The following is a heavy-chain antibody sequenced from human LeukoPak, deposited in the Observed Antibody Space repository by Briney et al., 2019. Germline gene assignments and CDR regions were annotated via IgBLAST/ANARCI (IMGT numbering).Heavy chain of an antibody. CDR3: AKSGSYFINNFDY. Sequence: GGSLRLSCAASGFTFTIYAMSWVRQAPGKGLEWVSTLSDSGTNTYYADSVKGRFTISRDNSKNTSYLQMNSLRAEDTAVYYCAKSGSYFINNFDYWGQGTLVTVSS. V-gene: IGHV3-23*01. J-gene: IGHJ4*02. CDR2: LSDSGTNT. D-gene: IGHD1-26*01. CDR1: GFTFTIYA.